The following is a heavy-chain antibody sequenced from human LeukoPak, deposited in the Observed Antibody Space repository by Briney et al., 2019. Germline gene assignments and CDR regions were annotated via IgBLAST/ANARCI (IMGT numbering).Heavy chain of an antibody. V-gene: IGHV4-30-2*01. J-gene: IGHJ6*04. CDR1: GGSISSGGYS. CDR2: IYHSGST. CDR3: AMTTTVTTSYYYGMDV. Sequence: PSQTLSLTCAVSGGSISSGGYSWSWIRQPPGKGLEWIGYIYHSGSTYYNPSLKSRVTISVDRSKNQFSLKLSSVTAADTAVYCCAMTTTVTTSYYYGMDVWGKGTTVTVSS. D-gene: IGHD4-17*01.